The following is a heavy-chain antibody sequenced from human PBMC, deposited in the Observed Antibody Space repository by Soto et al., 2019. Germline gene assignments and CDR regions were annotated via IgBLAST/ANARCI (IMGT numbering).Heavy chain of an antibody. J-gene: IGHJ4*02. Sequence: SETLSLTCTVSGCSISSYYWSWIRQPPGKGLEWIGYIYYSGSTNYNPSLKSRVTISVDTSKNQFSLKLSSVTAADTAVYYCARGVIHWGQGTLVTVS. CDR2: IYYSGST. V-gene: IGHV4-59*01. CDR1: GCSISSYY. CDR3: ARGVIH. D-gene: IGHD2-21*01.